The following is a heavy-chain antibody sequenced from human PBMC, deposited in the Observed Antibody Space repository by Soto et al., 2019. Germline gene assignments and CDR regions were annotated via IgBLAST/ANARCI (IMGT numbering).Heavy chain of an antibody. CDR1: GYSFRHYF. D-gene: IGHD3-10*01. Sequence: QVQLVQSGAEVQKPGASVNVSCKASGYSFRHYFVHWLRQAPGQGLEWMGWINPESGATNFAPKFQGRVTMTRDTAINTAFMQLRRLRSGDTAVYYCAIDYASGKFYNENRFDPWGQGTLVTVSS. CDR2: INPESGAT. J-gene: IGHJ5*02. V-gene: IGHV1-2*02. CDR3: AIDYASGKFYNENRFDP.